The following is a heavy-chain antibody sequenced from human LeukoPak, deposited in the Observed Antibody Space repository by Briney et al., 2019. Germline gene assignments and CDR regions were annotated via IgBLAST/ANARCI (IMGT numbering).Heavy chain of an antibody. V-gene: IGHV3-53*01. CDR3: AKSTDSYSGSYLDY. CDR1: GFTVSSTY. J-gene: IGHJ4*02. Sequence: GGSLRLSCAASGFTVSSTYMSWVRQAPGKGLEWVSVIYKDGKIYYIDSVKGRFTISRDTSKNTLYLQMNSLRVEDTAVYYCAKSTDSYSGSYLDYWGQGTLVTVSS. CDR2: IYKDGKI. D-gene: IGHD1-26*01.